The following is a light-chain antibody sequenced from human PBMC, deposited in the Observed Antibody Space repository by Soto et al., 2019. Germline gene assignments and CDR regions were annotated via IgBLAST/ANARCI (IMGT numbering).Light chain of an antibody. CDR3: KKYNDAPLT. V-gene: IGKV1-27*01. CDR2: AAS. J-gene: IGKJ4*01. Sequence: DIQMTQSPSSLSASVGDRVTITCRASQGISNYLAWYQQRPGQVPKLLIYAASALLSGVPSRFSGSVSGTDFTLTISSLQPEDFATYYCKKYNDAPLTFGGGTEVEIK. CDR1: QGISNY.